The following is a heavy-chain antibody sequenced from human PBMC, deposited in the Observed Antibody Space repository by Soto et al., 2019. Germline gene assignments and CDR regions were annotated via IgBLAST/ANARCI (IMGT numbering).Heavy chain of an antibody. J-gene: IGHJ4*02. CDR1: GGSFSGYY. V-gene: IGHV4-34*01. CDR3: ARGGYDFWSGYYTYYFDY. CDR2: INHSGST. Sequence: QVQLQQWGAGLLKPSETLSLTCAVYGGSFSGYYWSWIRQPPGKGLEWIGEINHSGSTNYNPSLKSRVTISVDTSKNQFSLKLSSVTAADTGVYYCARGGYDFWSGYYTYYFDYWGQGTLVTVSS. D-gene: IGHD3-3*01.